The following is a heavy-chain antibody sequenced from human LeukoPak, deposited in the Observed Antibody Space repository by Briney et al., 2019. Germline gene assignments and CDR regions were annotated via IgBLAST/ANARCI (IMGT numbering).Heavy chain of an antibody. CDR1: GFTFSSYS. CDR2: VNGDGTTT. V-gene: IGHV3-74*01. CDR3: AREVGSGWPIDY. D-gene: IGHD6-19*01. J-gene: IGHJ4*02. Sequence: GGSLRLSCAASGFTFSSYSMNWVRQVPGKGLVWVSRVNGDGTTTTNANSVKGRFTISRDNAKNTLYLQMNSLRVEDTAVYYCAREVGSGWPIDYWGQGTLVTVSS.